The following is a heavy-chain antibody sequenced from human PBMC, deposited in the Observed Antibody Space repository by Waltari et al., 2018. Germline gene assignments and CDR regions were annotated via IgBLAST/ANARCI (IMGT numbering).Heavy chain of an antibody. CDR3: ARMTTVTTNYFDY. CDR2: IYYSGRT. CDR1: GGSISSYY. J-gene: IGHJ4*02. Sequence: QVQLQESGPGLVKPSETLSLTCTVSGGSISSYYWSWIRQPPGKGLEWIGYIYYSGRTNDNPSLKSRVTISVDTSKNQFSLKLSSVTAADTAVYYCARMTTVTTNYFDYWGQGTLVTVSS. V-gene: IGHV4-59*08. D-gene: IGHD4-17*01.